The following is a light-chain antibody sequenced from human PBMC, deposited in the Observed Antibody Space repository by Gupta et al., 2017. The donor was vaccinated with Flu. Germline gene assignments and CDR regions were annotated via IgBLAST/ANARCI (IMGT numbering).Light chain of an antibody. J-gene: IGKJ4*01. CDR2: LGS. V-gene: IGKV2-28*01. Sequence: PVTPGGPASISGRSSQSRLKSNGDNFLDWYRHKPGQTPQLMIYLGSNRASGVPERLSGSGSDTDFTLKINRGEDEDVGVSYGRQAIKPPIILDGGTKVKIK. CDR3: RQAIKPPII. CDR1: QSRLKSNGDNF.